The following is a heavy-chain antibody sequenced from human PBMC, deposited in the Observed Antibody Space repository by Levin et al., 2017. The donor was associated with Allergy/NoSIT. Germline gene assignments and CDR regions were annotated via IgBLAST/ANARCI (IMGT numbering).Heavy chain of an antibody. D-gene: IGHD5-18*01. J-gene: IGHJ4*02. CDR1: GGSISSGDYY. CDR2: IYYSGST. CDR3: AREGYSYGFFDY. Sequence: SETLSLTCTVSGGSISSGDYYWSWIRQPPGKGLEWIGYIYYSGSTYYNPSLKSRVTISVDTSKNQFSLKLSSVTAADTAVYYCAREGYSYGFFDYWGQGTLVTVSS. V-gene: IGHV4-30-4*01.